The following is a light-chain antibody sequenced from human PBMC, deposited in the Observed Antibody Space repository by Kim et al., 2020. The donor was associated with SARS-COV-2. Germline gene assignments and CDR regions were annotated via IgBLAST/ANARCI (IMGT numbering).Light chain of an antibody. Sequence: SYELTQPPAGSVAPGKTARITCGGNNIERKSVHWYQQKPGQAPAVVISHDSDRPSAIPERFSGSNSGNTATLTISRVEAGDEADYYCQVWETSRDRPEMVFGGGTQLTVL. J-gene: IGLJ2*01. CDR3: QVWETSRDRPEMV. CDR1: NIERKS. CDR2: HDS. V-gene: IGLV3-21*01.